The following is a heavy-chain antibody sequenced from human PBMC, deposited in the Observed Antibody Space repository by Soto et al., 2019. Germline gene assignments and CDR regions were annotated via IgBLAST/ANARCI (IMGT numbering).Heavy chain of an antibody. CDR1: GFTFSSYW. Sequence: EVQLVESGGGLVQPGGSLRLSCAASGFTFSSYWMHWVRQAPGKGLAWVSRINSDGSSTSYADSVKGRFTISRDNAKNTLYLQMNSLRAEDTAVYYCARDLYSYGYFDYWGQGTLVTVSS. V-gene: IGHV3-74*01. J-gene: IGHJ4*02. D-gene: IGHD5-18*01. CDR2: INSDGSST. CDR3: ARDLYSYGYFDY.